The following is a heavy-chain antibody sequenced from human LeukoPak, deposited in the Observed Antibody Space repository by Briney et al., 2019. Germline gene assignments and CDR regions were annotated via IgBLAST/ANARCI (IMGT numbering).Heavy chain of an antibody. J-gene: IGHJ5*02. CDR1: GYTFATYY. CDR2: INPKTNGT. Sequence: ASVKVSCKASGYTFATYYIYWVRQAPGQGLEWMGWINPKTNGTNFALKFLGRVTMTRDTSISTAYMELNSLTSNDTAVYYCARTREYSSSWYFPPFDPWGQGTLVTVSS. V-gene: IGHV1-2*02. D-gene: IGHD6-13*01. CDR3: ARTREYSSSWYFPPFDP.